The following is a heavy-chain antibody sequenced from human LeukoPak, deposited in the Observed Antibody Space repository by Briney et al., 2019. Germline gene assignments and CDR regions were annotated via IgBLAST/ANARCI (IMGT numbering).Heavy chain of an antibody. J-gene: IGHJ3*02. V-gene: IGHV3-21*01. Sequence: GGSLRLSCTTSGFTFGDYAMSWVRQAPGKGLEWVSSISSSSSYIYYADSVKGRFTISRDNAKNSLYLQMNSLRAEDTAVYYCARDQGIAVAGTGIDAFDIWGQGTMVTVSS. CDR1: GFTFGDYA. CDR2: ISSSSSYI. CDR3: ARDQGIAVAGTGIDAFDI. D-gene: IGHD6-19*01.